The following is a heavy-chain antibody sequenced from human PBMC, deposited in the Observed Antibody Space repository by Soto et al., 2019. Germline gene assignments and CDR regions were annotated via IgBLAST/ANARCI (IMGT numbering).Heavy chain of an antibody. Sequence: QLQLQESGPGLVKPSETLSLTCTVSGGSISSSSYYLGWIRQPPGKGLGWIGSLYYSGSTYSNPSLKSRVTISRDTSKNQFSLKLSSVTAADTAVYYCARQEDWFDPWGQGTLVTVYS. CDR1: GGSISSSSYY. J-gene: IGHJ5*02. V-gene: IGHV4-39*01. CDR2: LYYSGST. CDR3: ARQEDWFDP.